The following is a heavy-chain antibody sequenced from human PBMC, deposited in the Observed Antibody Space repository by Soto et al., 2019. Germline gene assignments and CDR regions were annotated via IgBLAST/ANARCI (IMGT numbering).Heavy chain of an antibody. CDR2: IYPGDSDT. Sequence: PGESLKISCKGSGYSFTSYWIGWVRQMPGKGLEWMGIIYPGDSDTRYSPSFQGQVTISADKSISTAYLQWSSPKASDTAMYYCARQDIVVVPAARMGGMDVWGQGTTVTVSS. V-gene: IGHV5-51*01. CDR3: ARQDIVVVPAARMGGMDV. J-gene: IGHJ6*02. CDR1: GYSFTSYW. D-gene: IGHD2-2*01.